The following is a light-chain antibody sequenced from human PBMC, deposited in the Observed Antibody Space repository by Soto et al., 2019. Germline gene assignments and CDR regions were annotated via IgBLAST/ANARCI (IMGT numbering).Light chain of an antibody. CDR2: GAS. J-gene: IGKJ5*01. CDR1: QSVSSSY. Sequence: EIVLTQSPGTLSFSPVERATLSFSASQSVSSSYLAWYQQKPGQAPRLLIYGASSRATGIPDRFSGSGSGTDFTLTISRLEPEDFAVYYCQQYGSSPTITFGQGTRLEIK. V-gene: IGKV3-20*01. CDR3: QQYGSSPTIT.